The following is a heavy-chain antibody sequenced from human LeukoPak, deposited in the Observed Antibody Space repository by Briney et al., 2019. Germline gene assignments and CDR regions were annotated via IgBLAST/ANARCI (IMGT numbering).Heavy chain of an antibody. CDR3: ANGCDSSTCAASRLFGP. Sequence: GGSLRLACAASGFTFSTYAMSWVRQAPGKGLEWVSAISGGGSSTFYADFVKGRFTVSRDNSNNTLYLQIDRLRVEDTALYYCANGCDSSTCAASRLFGPWGQGTLVTVSS. CDR1: GFTFSTYA. CDR2: ISGGGSST. J-gene: IGHJ5*02. V-gene: IGHV3-23*01. D-gene: IGHD2/OR15-2a*01.